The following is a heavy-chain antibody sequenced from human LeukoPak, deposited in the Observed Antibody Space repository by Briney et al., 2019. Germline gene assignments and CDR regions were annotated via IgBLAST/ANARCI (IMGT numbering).Heavy chain of an antibody. CDR3: ARSCSNSECYWSLDQ. V-gene: IGHV3-7*01. D-gene: IGHD2-8*01. Sequence: GRSLRLSCVASEFTFSSYWMSWVRQAPGKGLEWVANIKQDGSEKFYVGSVKGRFTISRDNAKNSLFLQMNSLRAEDTAVYYCARSCSNSECYWSLDQXGQXTLXXVSS. J-gene: IGHJ4*02. CDR1: EFTFSSYW. CDR2: IKQDGSEK.